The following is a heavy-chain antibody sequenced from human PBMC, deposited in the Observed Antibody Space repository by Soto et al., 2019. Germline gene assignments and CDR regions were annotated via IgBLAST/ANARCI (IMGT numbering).Heavy chain of an antibody. CDR1: GYTFTTYQ. D-gene: IGHD6-19*01. Sequence: GASVKVSCKASGYTFTTYQIHWARQAPGQGLEWMGTINPSGGSTSYAQRFQGRVTMTRDTSTSTVYVDLSSLRSEDTALYYCARGDSNGWHFDSWGQGTLVTVSS. V-gene: IGHV1-46*01. CDR3: ARGDSNGWHFDS. CDR2: INPSGGST. J-gene: IGHJ4*02.